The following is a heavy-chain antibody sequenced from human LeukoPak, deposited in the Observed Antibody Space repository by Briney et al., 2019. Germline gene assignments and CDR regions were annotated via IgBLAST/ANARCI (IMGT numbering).Heavy chain of an antibody. D-gene: IGHD3-10*01. CDR2: ISYDGSNK. J-gene: IGHJ4*02. CDR1: GFTFSSYA. Sequence: GGSLRLSCAASGFTFSSYAMSWVRQAPGKGLEWVAVISYDGSNKYYADSVKGRFTISRDNSKNTLYLQMNGLITEDTAVYYCARDGDTAIRGVNFDYWGQGTLVTVSS. CDR3: ARDGDTAIRGVNFDY. V-gene: IGHV3-30*04.